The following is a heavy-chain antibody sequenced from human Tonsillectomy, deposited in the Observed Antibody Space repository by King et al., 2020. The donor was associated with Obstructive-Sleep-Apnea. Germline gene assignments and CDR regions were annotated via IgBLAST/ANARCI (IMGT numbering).Heavy chain of an antibody. J-gene: IGHJ4*02. CDR2: LNQDGREK. V-gene: IGHV3-7*01. CDR3: ARLAAIVNPLFDS. Sequence: VQLVESGGDLVQPGGSLRLSCAASGFTFSDYWMSWVRQAPGKGLEWVATLNQDGREKFSLDSVKGRFTISRDNAKKSLYLQMNSLRAADTAVYFCARLAAIVNPLFDSWGQGTLVTVSS. D-gene: IGHD6-13*01. CDR1: GFTFSDYW.